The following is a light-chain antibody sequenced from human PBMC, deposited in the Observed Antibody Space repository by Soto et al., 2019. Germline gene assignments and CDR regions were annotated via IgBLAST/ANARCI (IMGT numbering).Light chain of an antibody. CDR3: QQYYSDPLT. CDR1: QSVLYTSNNKTY. CDR2: WAS. V-gene: IGKV4-1*01. Sequence: DIVMTQSPDYLTVSLGERATINCKSSQSVLYTSNNKTYLAWYQQKPGQPPKLLIYWASTRDSGVPDRFSGSGSGTDFTLTISSLRAEDVAVYYCQQYYSDPLTFGGGTKVEIK. J-gene: IGKJ4*01.